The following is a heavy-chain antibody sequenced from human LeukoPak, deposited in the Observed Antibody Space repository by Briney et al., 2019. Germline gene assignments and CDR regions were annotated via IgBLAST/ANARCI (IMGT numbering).Heavy chain of an antibody. CDR1: GYSISSGYY. D-gene: IGHD4-17*01. J-gene: IGHJ4*02. CDR2: IYHSGST. CDR3: ARAPPYGDYGFDY. V-gene: IGHV4-38-2*02. Sequence: NPSETLSLTCTVSGYSISSGYYWGWIRQPPGKGLEWIGSIYHSGSTYYNPSLKSRVTVSVDTSKNQFSLKLSSVTAADTAVYYCARAPPYGDYGFDYWGQGTLVTVSS.